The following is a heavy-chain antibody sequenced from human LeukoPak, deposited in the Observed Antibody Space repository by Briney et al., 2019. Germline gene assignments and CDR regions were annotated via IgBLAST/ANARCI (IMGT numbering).Heavy chain of an antibody. CDR1: GYSISSGYY. CDR2: IYHSGST. D-gene: IGHD2-8*01. Sequence: PSETLSLTCAVSGYSISSGYYWGWIRQPPGKGLEWIATIYHSGSTYYNPSLKSRVTISVDTSKNQFSLKLRSVTAADTAVYYCARKLYYGDYFDYWGQGTLVTVSS. CDR3: ARKLYYGDYFDY. J-gene: IGHJ4*02. V-gene: IGHV4-38-2*01.